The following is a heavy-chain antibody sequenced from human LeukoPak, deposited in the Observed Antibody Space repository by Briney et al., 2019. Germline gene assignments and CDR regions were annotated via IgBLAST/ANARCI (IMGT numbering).Heavy chain of an antibody. J-gene: IGHJ5*02. V-gene: IGHV4-30-4*01. CDR1: GGSISSGDYY. D-gene: IGHD3-22*01. CDR3: ARPYYYDSRIDP. Sequence: SETLSLTCTVSGGSISSGDYYWSWIRQPPGKGLEWIAYMYYSGSTYYNPSLKSRVTMSADTSKNQLPLKLNSVTAADTAVYYCARPYYYDSRIDPWGQGILVTVSS. CDR2: MYYSGST.